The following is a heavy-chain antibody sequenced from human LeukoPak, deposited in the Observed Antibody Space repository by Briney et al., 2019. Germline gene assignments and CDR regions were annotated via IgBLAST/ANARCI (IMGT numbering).Heavy chain of an antibody. J-gene: IGHJ6*02. CDR1: GFTFSSYA. Sequence: GGSLRLSCAASGFTFSSYAMNWVRQAPGKGLEWVSAISGSDDSTYYADSVKGRFTISRDNAKNSLYLQMNSLRAEDTAVYYCAREQWPSGSNYYYGMDVWGQGTTVTVSS. V-gene: IGHV3-23*01. D-gene: IGHD6-19*01. CDR3: AREQWPSGSNYYYGMDV. CDR2: ISGSDDST.